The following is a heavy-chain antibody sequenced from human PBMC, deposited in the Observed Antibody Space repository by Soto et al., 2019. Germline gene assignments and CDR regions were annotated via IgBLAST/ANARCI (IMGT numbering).Heavy chain of an antibody. Sequence: EGQLLESGGGLVQPGGSLRLSCAASGFTFSSYAMRWVRQAPVKGLEWVSANSGSGGSTYYADSVKGRFTISRDNSKNTLYLQMNSLRAEDTAVYYCARRGSGSYYDYWGQGTLVTVSS. CDR2: NSGSGGST. CDR3: ARRGSGSYYDY. D-gene: IGHD1-26*01. J-gene: IGHJ4*02. CDR1: GFTFSSYA. V-gene: IGHV3-23*01.